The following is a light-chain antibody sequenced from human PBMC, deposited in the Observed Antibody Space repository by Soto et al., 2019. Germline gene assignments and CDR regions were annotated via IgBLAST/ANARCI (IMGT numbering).Light chain of an antibody. Sequence: QSVLTQPASVSGSPGQSITISCTGTSSDVGAYNYVSWYQQHPGKAPKLIIYDVSNRPTGVSNRFSASKSGNTASLTISGLQGEDEADYYCSSYARSTTPVYVFGTGTKLTVL. J-gene: IGLJ1*01. V-gene: IGLV2-14*03. CDR2: DVS. CDR3: SSYARSTTPVYV. CDR1: SSDVGAYNY.